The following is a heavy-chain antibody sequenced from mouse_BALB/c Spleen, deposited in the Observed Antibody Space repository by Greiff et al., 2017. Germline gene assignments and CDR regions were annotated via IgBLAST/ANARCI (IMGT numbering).Heavy chain of an antibody. CDR2: ISSGGSYT. CDR1: GFTFSSYT. CDR3: TRGRDYGSSHWYFDV. D-gene: IGHD1-1*01. Sequence: EVKVVESGGGLVKPGGSLKLSCAASGFTFSSYTMSWVRQTPEKRLEWVATISSGGSYTYYPDSVKGRFTISRDNAKNTLYLQMSSLKSEDTAMYYCTRGRDYGSSHWYFDVWGAGTTVTVSS. V-gene: IGHV5-6-4*01. J-gene: IGHJ1*01.